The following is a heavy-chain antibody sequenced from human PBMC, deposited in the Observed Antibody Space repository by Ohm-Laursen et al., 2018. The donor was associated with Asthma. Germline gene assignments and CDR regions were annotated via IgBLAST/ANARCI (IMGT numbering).Heavy chain of an antibody. Sequence: SLRLSCSASGFTFSDYYMSWIRQAPGKGLEWVSYISSSGSTIYYADSVKGRFTISRDNAKNSLYLQMNSLRAEDTAVYYCASPERGGRRDGYKDDAFDIWGQGTMVTVSS. CDR1: GFTFSDYY. CDR3: ASPERGGRRDGYKDDAFDI. CDR2: ISSSGSTI. V-gene: IGHV3-11*01. D-gene: IGHD5-24*01. J-gene: IGHJ3*02.